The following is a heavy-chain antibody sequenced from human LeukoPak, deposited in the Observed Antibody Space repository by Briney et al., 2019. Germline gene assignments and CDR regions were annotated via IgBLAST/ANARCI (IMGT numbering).Heavy chain of an antibody. Sequence: PSETLSLTCTVSADSISSGDYYWSWIRQPPGKGLEWIGHIYYSGSTYYNPSLQSRVTISVDTSKNQFSLKLSSVTAADTAVYYCARYSSSSRSPRWFDPWGQGILVTVSS. CDR3: ARYSSSSRSPRWFDP. CDR1: ADSISSGDYY. CDR2: IYYSGST. D-gene: IGHD6-6*01. J-gene: IGHJ5*02. V-gene: IGHV4-30-4*01.